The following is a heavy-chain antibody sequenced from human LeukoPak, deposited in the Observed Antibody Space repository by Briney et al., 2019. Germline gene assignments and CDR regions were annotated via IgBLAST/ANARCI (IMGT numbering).Heavy chain of an antibody. D-gene: IGHD2-21*01. CDR2: ISSNGGST. CDR1: GFTFSSYA. CDR3: AKVMWSDYYYYGMDV. J-gene: IGHJ6*02. V-gene: IGHV3-64D*06. Sequence: GGSLRLSCSASGFTFSSYAMHWVRQAPGKGLEYVSAISSNGGSTYYADSVKGRFTISRDNSKNTLYLQMSSLRAEDTAVYYCAKVMWSDYYYYGMDVWGQGTTVTVSS.